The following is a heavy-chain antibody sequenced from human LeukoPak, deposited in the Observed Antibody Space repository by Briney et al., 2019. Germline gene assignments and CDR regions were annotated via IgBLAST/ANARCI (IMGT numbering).Heavy chain of an antibody. CDR1: GLTFSGSA. J-gene: IGHJ5*02. D-gene: IGHD6-13*01. CDR2: ISGSGNRT. CDR3: ARMAAAGTGWFDP. V-gene: IGHV3-23*01. Sequence: GGPLRLSCAASGLTFSGSAMSWVRQAPGKGLEWVSLISGSGNRTYYADSVKGRFTISRDNSKNTLYLQMNSLRAEDTAVYYCARMAAAGTGWFDPWGQGTLVTVSS.